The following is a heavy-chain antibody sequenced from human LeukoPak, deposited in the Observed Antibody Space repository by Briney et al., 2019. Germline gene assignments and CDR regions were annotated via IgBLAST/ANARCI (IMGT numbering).Heavy chain of an antibody. CDR3: AKLSLSGRSQSADY. CDR2: VSTNGDVT. D-gene: IGHD3-10*01. V-gene: IGHV3-23*01. CDR1: GLTFNSHS. J-gene: IGHJ4*02. Sequence: GGSLRLSCVASGLTFNSHSMSWVRQAPGMGLEWVSVVSTNGDVTFYADSVEGRFTISRDNSKNTLFLQMNSLRAEDTAVYYCAKLSLSGRSQSADYWGQGTLVTVSS.